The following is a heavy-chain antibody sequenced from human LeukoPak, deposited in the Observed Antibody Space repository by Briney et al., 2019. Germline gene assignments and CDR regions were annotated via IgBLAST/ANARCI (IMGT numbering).Heavy chain of an antibody. V-gene: IGHV3-53*01. D-gene: IGHD6-13*01. CDR2: LYSGGWT. CDR3: ARGTAQLAAAGLLDS. J-gene: IGHJ4*02. Sequence: GVSLRLSCTASGFILSDNYMNWVRQAPGKGLEWVSVLYSGGWTNYADSVKGRFTISRDNSKNTLYLQMNSLRAEDTAMYFCARGTAQLAAAGLLDSWGQGTLVTVSA. CDR1: GFILSDNY.